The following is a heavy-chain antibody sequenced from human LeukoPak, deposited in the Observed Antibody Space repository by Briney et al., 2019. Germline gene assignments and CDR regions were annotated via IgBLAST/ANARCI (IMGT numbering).Heavy chain of an antibody. Sequence: YWSWIRQPPGKGLEWMGIIYPGDSDARYSPSFQGQVTISADKSLNTAFLQWSSLKASDTAMYYCARLGIAAAGTGDAFDIWGQGTMVTVSS. CDR3: ARLGIAAAGTGDAFDI. D-gene: IGHD6-13*01. J-gene: IGHJ3*02. CDR2: IYPGDSDA. CDR1: YW. V-gene: IGHV5-51*01.